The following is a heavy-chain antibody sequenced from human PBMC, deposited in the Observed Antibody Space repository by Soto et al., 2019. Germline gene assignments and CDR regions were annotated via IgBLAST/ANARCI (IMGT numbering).Heavy chain of an antibody. J-gene: IGHJ4*02. CDR3: ASKLYYYDSSGYGPN. V-gene: IGHV3-30-3*01. CDR2: RSYDGSNK. D-gene: IGHD3-22*01. CDR1: GFTFSSYA. Sequence: QVQLVESGGGVVQPGRSLRLSCAASGFTFSSYAMHWVRQAPGKGLEWVAVRSYDGSNKYYADSVKGRFTISRDNSKNTLYLQMNSLRAEDTAVYYCASKLYYYDSSGYGPNWGQGTLVTVSS.